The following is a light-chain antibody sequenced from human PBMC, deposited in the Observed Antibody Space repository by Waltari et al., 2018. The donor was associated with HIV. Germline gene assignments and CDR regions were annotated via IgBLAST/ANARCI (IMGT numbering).Light chain of an antibody. CDR1: SSHSTYV. CDR3: QTWGKGIRL. V-gene: IGLV4-69*01. CDR2: VNSDGSH. Sequence: QVVLTQSPSASASLGASVKLTCTLSSSHSTYVIAWHQQQPEQGPRSLMNVNSDGSHSRGDGIPARFAGSSSGTERALTSSGLQSEDEADYYCQTWGKGIRLFGGGTRLTVL. J-gene: IGLJ3*02.